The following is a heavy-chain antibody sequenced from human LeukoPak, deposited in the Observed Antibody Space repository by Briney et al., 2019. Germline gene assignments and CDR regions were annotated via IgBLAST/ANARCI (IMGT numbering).Heavy chain of an antibody. CDR3: VKDDGWVQYAN. CDR2: ISYDGSNK. D-gene: IGHD5-24*01. V-gene: IGHV3-30*07. J-gene: IGHJ4*02. Sequence: ISYDGSNKYYADSVKGRFTISRDNSKNTLYLQMNSLSAEDAAVYYCVKDDGWVQYANWGQGTLVTVSS.